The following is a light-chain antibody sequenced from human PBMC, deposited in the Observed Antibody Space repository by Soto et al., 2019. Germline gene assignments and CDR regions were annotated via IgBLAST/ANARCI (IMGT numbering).Light chain of an antibody. Sequence: IVLPQSPGNLSLSPGEKVTLSLRASQSVTTRLAWYQHKPGQAPRLLMSGASSRASGVPVRFSGSGSGTDFTLTISRLEPEDFALYYCQQYGGSPITFGLGTRLEIK. CDR2: GAS. CDR3: QQYGGSPIT. J-gene: IGKJ5*01. V-gene: IGKV3-20*01. CDR1: QSVTTR.